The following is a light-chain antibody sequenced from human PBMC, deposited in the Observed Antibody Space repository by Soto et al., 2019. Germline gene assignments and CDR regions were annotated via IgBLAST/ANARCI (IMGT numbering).Light chain of an antibody. V-gene: IGLV7-43*01. CDR3: LLFYGGAGV. CDR1: TGAVTSEYY. J-gene: IGLJ3*02. Sequence: QAVVTQEPSLTVSPGGTVTLTCAPSTGAVTSEYYPNWFQQKPGEVPRALISSTSKKYSWTPARFSGSLFGGKAALTLSGVQPEDEAEYYCLLFYGGAGVFGGGTKLTVL. CDR2: STS.